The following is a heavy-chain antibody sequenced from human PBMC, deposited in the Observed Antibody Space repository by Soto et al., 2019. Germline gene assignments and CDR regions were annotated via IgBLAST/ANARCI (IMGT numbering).Heavy chain of an antibody. D-gene: IGHD3-22*01. CDR2: IVVGSGNT. CDR3: AAYSDSSGYYGDAFDT. Sequence: SVKVSCKVSGFTFTSSAVQWVRQARGQRLEWIGWIVVGSGNTNYAQKFQERVTITRDMSTSTAYMELSSLRSEDTAVYYCAAYSDSSGYYGDAFDTWGQGTMVTVSS. CDR1: GFTFTSSA. J-gene: IGHJ3*02. V-gene: IGHV1-58*01.